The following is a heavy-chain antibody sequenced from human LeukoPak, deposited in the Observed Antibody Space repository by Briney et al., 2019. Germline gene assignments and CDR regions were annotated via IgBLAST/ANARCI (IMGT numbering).Heavy chain of an antibody. CDR1: GYTFTSYG. CDR2: ISAYNGNT. Sequence: ASVKVSCKASGYTFTSYGISWVRQAPGQGLEWMGWISAYNGNTNYAQKFQGRVTMTTDTSTSTAYMELRGLRSDDTAVYYCAYCGGDCYSRWFDPWGQGTLVTVSS. J-gene: IGHJ5*02. CDR3: AYCGGDCYSRWFDP. V-gene: IGHV1-18*01. D-gene: IGHD2-21*02.